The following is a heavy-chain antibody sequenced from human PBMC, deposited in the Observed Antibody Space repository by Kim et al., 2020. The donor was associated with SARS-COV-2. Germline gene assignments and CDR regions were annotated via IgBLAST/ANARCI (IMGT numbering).Heavy chain of an antibody. V-gene: IGHV3-48*02. J-gene: IGHJ5*02. D-gene: IGHD3-10*01. CDR1: GYTFSSYS. CDR3: ARDKSTGVRGFYFDP. Sequence: GGSLRLSCAASGYTFSSYSISWVRQAPGKGLEWISYITSSSSTIYYADSVKGRFTISRDNAKNSLFLQMDSLRDEDTAVYYCARDKSTGVRGFYFDPWGQGTLVTVSS. CDR2: ITSSSSTI.